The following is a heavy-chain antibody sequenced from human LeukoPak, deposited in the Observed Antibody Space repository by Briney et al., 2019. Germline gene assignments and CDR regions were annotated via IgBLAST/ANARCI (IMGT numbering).Heavy chain of an antibody. J-gene: IGHJ4*02. CDR2: IYTSGST. V-gene: IGHV4-61*02. CDR1: GGSISSGSYY. D-gene: IGHD2-2*01. Sequence: SQTLSLTCTVSGGSISSGSYYWSWSRQPAGKGLEWIGRIYTSGSTNYNPSLKSRVTISVDTSKNQFSLKLSSVAAADTAVYYCARAPAAAPFDYWGQGTLVTVSS. CDR3: ARAPAAAPFDY.